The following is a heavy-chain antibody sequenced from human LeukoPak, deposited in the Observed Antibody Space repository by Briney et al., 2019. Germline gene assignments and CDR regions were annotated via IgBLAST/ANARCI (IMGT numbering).Heavy chain of an antibody. D-gene: IGHD1-26*01. CDR3: ARVIGWELPPATIDY. CDR1: GDSISSSSYY. CDR2: IYYSGST. Sequence: SETLSLTCTVSGDSISSSSYYWGWIRQPPGKGLEWIGSIYYSGSTYYNPSLKSRVTISVDTSKNQFSLKLSSVTAADTAVYYCARVIGWELPPATIDYWGQGTLVTVSS. V-gene: IGHV4-39*07. J-gene: IGHJ4*02.